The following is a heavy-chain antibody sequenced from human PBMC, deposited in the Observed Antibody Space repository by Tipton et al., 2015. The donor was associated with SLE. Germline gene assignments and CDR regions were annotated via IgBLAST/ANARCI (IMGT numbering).Heavy chain of an antibody. CDR2: VFLSGTT. Sequence: TLSLTCTVSSYSIGSGFYWGWIRQPPGKGREWIATVFLSGTTYYSPSLRSRLSVSIDTSKNQFSLKLTSVTAADTAVYYCARDPLVRSPGAGGFFDLWGHGTLVTVSS. CDR3: ARDPLVRSPGAGGFFDL. D-gene: IGHD3-16*02. CDR1: SYSIGSGFY. J-gene: IGHJ4*01. V-gene: IGHV4-38-2*02.